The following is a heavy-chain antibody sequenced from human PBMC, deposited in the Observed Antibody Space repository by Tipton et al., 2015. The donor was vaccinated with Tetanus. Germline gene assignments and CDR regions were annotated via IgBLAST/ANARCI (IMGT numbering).Heavy chain of an antibody. CDR1: GGSISTYH. CDR2: IDYFGST. D-gene: IGHD3-3*01. CDR3: ARTSGYMYSDC. Sequence: LRLSCTVSGGSISTYHWNWIRQSPGKGLEWIGYIDYFGSTKYNPSLKSRVAMSVDTSKNQLSLRLNSVSSADTAVYYCARTSGYMYSDCWGQGTLVTVSS. V-gene: IGHV4-59*01. J-gene: IGHJ4*02.